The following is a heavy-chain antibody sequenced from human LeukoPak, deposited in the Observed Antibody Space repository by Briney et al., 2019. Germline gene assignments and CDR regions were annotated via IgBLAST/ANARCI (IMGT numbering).Heavy chain of an antibody. CDR3: ARVEVTAACSYAIQPYYYYGMDV. Sequence: GASVKVSCKASGGTFISYAISWVRQAPGQGLEWMGGIIPIFGTANYAQKFQGRVTITADESTSTAYMELSSLRSEDTAVYYCARVEVTAACSYAIQPYYYYGMDVWGQGTTVTVSS. J-gene: IGHJ6*02. V-gene: IGHV1-69*13. CDR2: IIPIFGTA. CDR1: GGTFISYA. D-gene: IGHD6-13*01.